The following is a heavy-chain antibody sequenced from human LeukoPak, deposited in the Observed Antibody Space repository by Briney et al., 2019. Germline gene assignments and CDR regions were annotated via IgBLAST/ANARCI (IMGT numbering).Heavy chain of an antibody. V-gene: IGHV3-21*04. CDR2: ISSSSSYI. Sequence: GGSLRLSCAASGFTFSSYSMNWVRQAPGKGLEWVSSISSSSSYIYYADSVKGRFTISRDNAKNSLYLQTNSLRAEDTVVYYCVTEKQSGSYIEYWGQGTLVTVSS. CDR3: VTEKQSGSYIEY. J-gene: IGHJ4*02. CDR1: GFTFSSYS. D-gene: IGHD1-26*01.